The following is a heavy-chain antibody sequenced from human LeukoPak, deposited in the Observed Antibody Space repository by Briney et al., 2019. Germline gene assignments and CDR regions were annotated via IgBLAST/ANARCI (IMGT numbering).Heavy chain of an antibody. CDR1: GGSISSDY. J-gene: IGHJ6*02. D-gene: IGHD6-13*01. Sequence: PSETLSLTCTVSGGSISSDYWSWIRQPPGKRLEWIGSIFHTGSTYYNLSLKSRVTLSVDTSKNQFSLKLSSVTAADTAVYYCARHMPGYSSSPPMDVWGQGTTVTVSS. CDR2: IFHTGST. V-gene: IGHV4-59*08. CDR3: ARHMPGYSSSPPMDV.